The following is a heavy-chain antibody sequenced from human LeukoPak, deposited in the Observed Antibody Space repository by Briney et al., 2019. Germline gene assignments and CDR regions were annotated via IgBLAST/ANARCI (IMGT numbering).Heavy chain of an antibody. CDR2: IYSGGST. D-gene: IGHD6-13*01. J-gene: IGHJ4*02. V-gene: IGHV3-53*01. CDR1: GFTVSSNY. CDR3: ARDVSSSWYLGSLDY. Sequence: GGSLRLSCAASGFTVSSNYMSWVRQAPGKGLEWVSVIYSGGSTYYADSVKGRFTISRDNSKNTLYLQMNSLRAEDTAVYYCARDVSSSWYLGSLDYWGQGTLVTVSS.